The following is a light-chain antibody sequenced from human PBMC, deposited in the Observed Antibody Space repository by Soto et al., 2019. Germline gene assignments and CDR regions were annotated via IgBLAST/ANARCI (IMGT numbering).Light chain of an antibody. J-gene: IGKJ4*01. CDR2: DAS. V-gene: IGKV1-33*01. CDR3: QHYANLPIT. Sequence: DIQMTQSPSSLSASVGDRVTITCQASQDISNYLNWYQQKPGKAPKLLIYDASNLETGVPSRFSASGSGTDFTFTISSLQPEDIATYSCQHYANLPITFGGGTKVEIK. CDR1: QDISNY.